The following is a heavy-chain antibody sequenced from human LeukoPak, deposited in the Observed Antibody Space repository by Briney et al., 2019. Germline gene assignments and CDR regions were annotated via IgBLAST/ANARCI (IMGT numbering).Heavy chain of an antibody. CDR3: ARAEREEFDY. V-gene: IGHV3-66*01. CDR2: IYSGGST. CDR1: GFTVSSNY. D-gene: IGHD1-1*01. Sequence: GGSLRLSCAASGFTVSSNYMSWVRQAPGKGLEWVSVIYSGGSTCYADSVKGRFTMSRDNSKNTLYLQMNSLRAEDTAVYYCARAEREEFDYWGQGTLVTVSS. J-gene: IGHJ4*02.